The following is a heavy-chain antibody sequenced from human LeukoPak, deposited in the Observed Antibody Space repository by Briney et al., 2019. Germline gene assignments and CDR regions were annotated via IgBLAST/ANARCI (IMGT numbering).Heavy chain of an antibody. Sequence: PSESLSLTCAVYGGSFSGYYWSWIRQPPGKGLEWMGEINHSGSTNYNPSLKSRVTISVDTSKNQFSLKLSSVTAADTAVYYCARDGPYAGELDYWGQGTLVTVSS. V-gene: IGHV4-34*01. CDR2: INHSGST. D-gene: IGHD3-16*01. J-gene: IGHJ4*02. CDR1: GGSFSGYY. CDR3: ARDGPYAGELDY.